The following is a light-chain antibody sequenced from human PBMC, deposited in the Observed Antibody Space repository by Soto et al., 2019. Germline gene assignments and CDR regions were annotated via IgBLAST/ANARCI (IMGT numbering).Light chain of an antibody. J-gene: IGKJ1*01. V-gene: IGKV3-20*01. CDR3: QQYGRSPPWT. CDR2: GTS. Sequence: ELVVTQSPATLSLFPGEGATLSCRASQSVTSAYLAWYQQKPGQAPRLLIYGTSIRATGIPDRFSGSGSGTDFTLTISRLEPEDFAVYYCQQYGRSPPWTFGQGTKVDIK. CDR1: QSVTSAY.